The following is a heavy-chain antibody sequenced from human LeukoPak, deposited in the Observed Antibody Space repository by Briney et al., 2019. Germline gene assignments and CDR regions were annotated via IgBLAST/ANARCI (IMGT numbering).Heavy chain of an antibody. V-gene: IGHV4-34*01. CDR2: INHSGST. Sequence: PSETLSLTCAVYGGSFSGYYWSWIRQPPGKGLEWIGEINHSGSTNYNPSLKSRVTISVDTSKNQFSLKLSSVTAADTAVYYCARGGVTISPRYYYGMDVWGKGTTVTVSS. CDR1: GGSFSGYY. CDR3: ARGGVTISPRYYYGMDV. D-gene: IGHD3-9*01. J-gene: IGHJ6*04.